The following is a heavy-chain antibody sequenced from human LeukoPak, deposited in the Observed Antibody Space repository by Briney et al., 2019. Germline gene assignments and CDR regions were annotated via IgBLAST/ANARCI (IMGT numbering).Heavy chain of an antibody. CDR3: ARGLPNPPPKQWLVKLYYYGMDV. CDR1: GGSISSSNW. J-gene: IGHJ6*04. CDR2: IYRSGST. D-gene: IGHD6-19*01. Sequence: SGTRSLTCAVSGGSISSSNWWSWVRQPPGKGLEWIGEIYRSGSTNYNPSLKSRVTISVDKSKNQFSLKLSSVTAADTAVYYCARGLPNPPPKQWLVKLYYYGMDVWGKGTTVTVSS. V-gene: IGHV4-4*02.